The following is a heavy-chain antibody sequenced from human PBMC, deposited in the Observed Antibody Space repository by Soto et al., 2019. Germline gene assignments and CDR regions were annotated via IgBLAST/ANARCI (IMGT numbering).Heavy chain of an antibody. D-gene: IGHD5-18*01. CDR3: ARVGSYGLEFDY. CDR1: GGSISSYY. CDR2: IDYSGST. J-gene: IGHJ4*02. Sequence: QVQLQESGPGLVKPSQTLSLTCTVSGGSISSYYWSWIRQPPGKGLEWIGYIDYSGSTNYNPSLRSRVTISVDTSKNRFSLKLSSVTAADTAVYYCARVGSYGLEFDYWGQGTLVTVSS. V-gene: IGHV4-59*01.